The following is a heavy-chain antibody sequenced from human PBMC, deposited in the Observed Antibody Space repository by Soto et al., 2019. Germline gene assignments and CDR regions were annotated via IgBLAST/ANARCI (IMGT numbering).Heavy chain of an antibody. Sequence: PGGSLRLSCAASGFSFSSYSMNWVRQAPGKGLEWVSAIRSDSNYIYYADSVKGRFTISRDNAKNSLYLQMNSLKAEDTTVCYCASELRYNWNVLATYGMDXWGQGTTVTVSX. CDR3: ASELRYNWNVLATYGMDX. CDR1: GFSFSSYS. CDR2: IRSDSNYI. J-gene: IGHJ6*02. D-gene: IGHD1-20*01. V-gene: IGHV3-21*01.